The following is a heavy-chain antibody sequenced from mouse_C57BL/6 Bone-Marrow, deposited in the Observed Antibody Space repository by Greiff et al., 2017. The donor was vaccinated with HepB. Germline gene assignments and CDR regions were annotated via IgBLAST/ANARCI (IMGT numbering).Heavy chain of an antibody. CDR1: GFNIKDDY. CDR2: IDPENGDT. D-gene: IGHD3-2*02. J-gene: IGHJ2*01. CDR3: TPDSSGYGY. Sequence: EVQLVESGAELVRPGASVKLSCTASGFNIKDDYMHWVKQRPEQGLEWIGWIDPENGDTEYASKFQGKATITADTSSNTAYLQLSSLTSEDTAVYYCTPDSSGYGYWGQGTTLTVSS. V-gene: IGHV14-4*01.